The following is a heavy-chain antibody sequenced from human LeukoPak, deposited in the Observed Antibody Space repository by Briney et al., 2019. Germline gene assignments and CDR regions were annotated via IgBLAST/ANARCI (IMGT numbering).Heavy chain of an antibody. CDR2: ISGSGGST. CDR3: AKPAGGRNYGDYLHAFDI. Sequence: PGGSLRLSCAASGFTFSSYAMSWVRQAPGKGLEWVSAISGSGGSTYYADSVKGRFTISRDNSKNTLYLQMNGLRAEDTAVYYCAKPAGGRNYGDYLHAFDIWGQGTMVTVPS. D-gene: IGHD4-17*01. CDR1: GFTFSSYA. V-gene: IGHV3-23*01. J-gene: IGHJ3*02.